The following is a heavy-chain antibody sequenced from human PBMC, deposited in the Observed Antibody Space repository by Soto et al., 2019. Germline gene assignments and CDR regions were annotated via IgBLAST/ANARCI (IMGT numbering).Heavy chain of an antibody. CDR3: ARGVGYCCGGSCYEEDYYYDYYIDV. CDR1: GFNFSDYY. J-gene: IGHJ6*03. Sequence: QVQLVESGGGLVKPGGSLRISCAASGFNFSDYYMHWIRQAPWKGLEWVSYISSSGSTIYYADSVKGRFNISRDNAKYSLYLQMNSLRAEDTAVYYCARGVGYCCGGSCYEEDYYYDYYIDVWGKGTTVTVSS. V-gene: IGHV3-11*01. CDR2: ISSSGSTI. D-gene: IGHD2-15*01.